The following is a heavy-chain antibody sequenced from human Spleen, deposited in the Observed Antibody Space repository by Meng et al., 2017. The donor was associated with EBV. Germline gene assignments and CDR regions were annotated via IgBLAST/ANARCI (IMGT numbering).Heavy chain of an antibody. V-gene: IGHV1-69*01. CDR2: GPA. CDR3: TSRPRGGGYDRNWFDP. J-gene: IGHJ5*02. D-gene: IGHD5-12*01. Sequence: QRQLVQSGAEVKRPSSSVTVTCTASGGSFNGNTISWVRPAPGQGLEWLGGPADHGQKFQGRVTITAVDSTCTGHLELTSLGFEDTAIYYGTSRPRGGGYDRNWFDPWGKGTLVTVSS. CDR1: GGSFNGNT.